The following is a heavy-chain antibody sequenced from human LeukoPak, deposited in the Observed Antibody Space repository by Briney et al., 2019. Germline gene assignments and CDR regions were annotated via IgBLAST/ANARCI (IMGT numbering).Heavy chain of an antibody. CDR1: GGSFSDYY. Sequence: PSETLSLTCAVYGGSFSDYYWSWIRQPPGKGLEWIGEINHSGSTNYNPSLKSRVTISVDTSKNQFSLKLSSVTAADTAVYNCARGTRYSRSWYSGFDPWGQGTLVTVSS. CDR3: ARGTRYSRSWYSGFDP. J-gene: IGHJ5*02. V-gene: IGHV4-34*01. CDR2: INHSGST. D-gene: IGHD6-13*01.